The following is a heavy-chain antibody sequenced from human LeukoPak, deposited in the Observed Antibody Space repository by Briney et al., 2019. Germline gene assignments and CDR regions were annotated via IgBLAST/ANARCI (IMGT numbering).Heavy chain of an antibody. Sequence: SETLSLTCTVSGGSISSYHWSWIRQPPGKGLEWIGYIYYSGSTNYNPSLKSRVTISVDTSKNQFSLKLSSVTAADTAVYYCARVSGYDWESFYDYWGQGTLVTVSS. V-gene: IGHV4-59*01. D-gene: IGHD5-12*01. CDR3: ARVSGYDWESFYDY. CDR1: GGSISSYH. CDR2: IYYSGST. J-gene: IGHJ4*02.